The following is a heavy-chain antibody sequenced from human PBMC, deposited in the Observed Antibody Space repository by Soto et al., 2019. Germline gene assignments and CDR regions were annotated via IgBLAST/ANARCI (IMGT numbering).Heavy chain of an antibody. CDR1: GFTFSSYS. Sequence: EVQLVESGGGLVKPGGSLRLSCVASGFTFSSYSMNWVRQAPGKGLEWVSSISSTSSYIYYADSVKGRFTISRDNAKNSLYLQMNSLRAEDTAVYYCVSKGDDFWTRDFDYWGQGTLVTVSS. CDR3: VSKGDDFWTRDFDY. D-gene: IGHD3-3*01. CDR2: ISSTSSYI. J-gene: IGHJ4*02. V-gene: IGHV3-21*01.